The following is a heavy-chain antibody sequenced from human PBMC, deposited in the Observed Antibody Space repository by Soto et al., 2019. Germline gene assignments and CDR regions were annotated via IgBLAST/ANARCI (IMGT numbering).Heavy chain of an antibody. J-gene: IGHJ5*02. Sequence: QVQLVQSGGEVKKPGASVKVSCKASGYTFTNYGISWVRQAPGQGLEWMGWINVYNGNTKYAQKVQGRVTMTTDTSTSTAYMELRSLRSDDTAVYYCARGVGSGSYYNQYKWFDPWGQGTLVTVSS. CDR3: ARGVGSGSYYNQYKWFDP. CDR1: GYTFTNYG. V-gene: IGHV1-18*01. D-gene: IGHD3-10*01. CDR2: INVYNGNT.